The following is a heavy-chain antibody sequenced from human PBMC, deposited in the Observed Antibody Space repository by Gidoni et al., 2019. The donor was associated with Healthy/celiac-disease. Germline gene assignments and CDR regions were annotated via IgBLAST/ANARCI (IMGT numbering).Heavy chain of an antibody. CDR3: AREDVFRAFDI. J-gene: IGHJ3*02. D-gene: IGHD3-10*01. CDR2: GSNK. Sequence: GSNKYYADSVKGRFTISRDNSKNTLYLQMNSLRAEDTAVYYCAREDVFRAFDIWGQGTMVTVSS. V-gene: IGHV3-30-3*01.